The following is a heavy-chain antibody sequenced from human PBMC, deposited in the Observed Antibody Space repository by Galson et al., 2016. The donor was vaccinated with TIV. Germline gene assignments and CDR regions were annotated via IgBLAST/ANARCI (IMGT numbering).Heavy chain of an antibody. Sequence: SVKVSCKASGYTLSSYSISWVRQAPGRGLEWLGWLSGYNGNKNYAPKFQGRVTMTTDTSTSTAYMELRRLRSDDTAVYYCARVPTKTFDFWSGYDNSFCMDVWGKGTTVIVSS. CDR3: ARVPTKTFDFWSGYDNSFCMDV. CDR1: GYTLSSYS. V-gene: IGHV1-18*01. D-gene: IGHD3-3*01. CDR2: LSGYNGNK. J-gene: IGHJ6*03.